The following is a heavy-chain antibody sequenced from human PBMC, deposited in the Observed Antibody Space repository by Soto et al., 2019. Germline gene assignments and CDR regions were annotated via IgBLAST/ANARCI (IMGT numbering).Heavy chain of an antibody. D-gene: IGHD3-10*01. CDR2: IDSAGDA. CDR3: ARGGIKGVSWNWFDT. CDR1: GFTFSSHD. J-gene: IGHJ5*02. V-gene: IGHV3-13*01. Sequence: EVQVVESGGGLVQPGGSLRLSCAASGFTFSSHDMHWVRQVTGKGLEWVSGIDSAGDAKYPASVKGRFTISRENDKNSLHLQMNSLTAGDTAVYYCARGGIKGVSWNWFDTWGQGTLVTVSS.